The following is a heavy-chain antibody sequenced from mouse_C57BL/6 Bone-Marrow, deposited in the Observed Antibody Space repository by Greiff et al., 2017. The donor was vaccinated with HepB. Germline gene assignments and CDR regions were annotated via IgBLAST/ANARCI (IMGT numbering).Heavy chain of an antibody. D-gene: IGHD2-5*01. CDR1: GFTFSDYY. J-gene: IGHJ2*01. CDR2: INYDGSST. V-gene: IGHV5-16*01. Sequence: EVKLVESEGGLVQPGSSMKLSCTASGFTFSDYYMAWVRQVPEKGLEWVANINYDGSSTYYLDSLKSRFIISRDNAKNILYLQMSSLKSEDTATYYCAREGIYSNYAFDYWGQGTTLTVSS. CDR3: AREGIYSNYAFDY.